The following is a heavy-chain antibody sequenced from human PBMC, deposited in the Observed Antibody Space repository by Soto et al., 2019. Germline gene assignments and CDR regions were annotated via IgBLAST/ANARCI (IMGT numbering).Heavy chain of an antibody. CDR1: GFTFSSYG. CDR3: AKDTQRRYYDFWSGYYTYHYYYYGMDV. Sequence: QVQLVESGGGVVQPGRSLRLSCAASGFTFSSYGMHWVRQAPGKGLEWVAVISYDGSNKYYADSVKGRFTISRDNSKNTLYLQMNGLRAEDTAVYYCAKDTQRRYYDFWSGYYTYHYYYYGMDVWGQGTTVAVSS. J-gene: IGHJ6*02. CDR2: ISYDGSNK. D-gene: IGHD3-3*01. V-gene: IGHV3-30*18.